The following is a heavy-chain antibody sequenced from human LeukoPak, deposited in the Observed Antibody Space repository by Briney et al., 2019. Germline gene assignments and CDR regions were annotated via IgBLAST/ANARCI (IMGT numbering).Heavy chain of an antibody. CDR3: AKTPYSTSPYHYFDY. J-gene: IGHJ4*02. CDR1: GFTFHDYA. Sequence: PGGSLRLSCAATGFTFHDYAIHWVRHAPGKGLEWVSGISWKSGSIDYGDSVTGRFTISRDNPKSSMYLQMNSLRAEDTALYYCAKTPYSTSPYHYFDYWGQGTLVTVSS. D-gene: IGHD2-2*01. CDR2: ISWKSGSI. V-gene: IGHV3-9*01.